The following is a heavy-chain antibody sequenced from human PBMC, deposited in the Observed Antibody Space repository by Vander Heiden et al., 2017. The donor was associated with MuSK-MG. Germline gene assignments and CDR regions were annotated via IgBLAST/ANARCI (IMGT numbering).Heavy chain of an antibody. J-gene: IGHJ5*02. CDR1: GFTISSNY. D-gene: IGHD3-10*01. CDR2: IYSGATA. V-gene: IGHV3-66*01. CDR3: AKYGPYGSGSYNWLDP. Sequence: EVQLVASGGGLVQPGESLRLSCAAYGFTISSNYMAWVRPAPGQGLEWVSVIYSGATAYYADSVKGRFLISRDNSDNTLYLHRNNLRVEDTAVYYCAKYGPYGSGSYNWLDPWGQGTLVTVS.